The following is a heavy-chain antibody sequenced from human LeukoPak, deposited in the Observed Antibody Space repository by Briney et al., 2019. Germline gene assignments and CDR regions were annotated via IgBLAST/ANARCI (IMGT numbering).Heavy chain of an antibody. D-gene: IGHD6-19*01. CDR1: GYTFTGYC. J-gene: IGHJ4*02. CDR3: ARDRSGWYGYDY. V-gene: IGHV1-2*02. Sequence: GASVKVSCKASGYTFTGYCMHWVRQAPGQGLEWMGWINPNSGGTNYAQKFQGRVTMTRDTSISTAYMELSRLRSDDTAVYYCARDRSGWYGYDYWGQGTLVTVSS. CDR2: INPNSGGT.